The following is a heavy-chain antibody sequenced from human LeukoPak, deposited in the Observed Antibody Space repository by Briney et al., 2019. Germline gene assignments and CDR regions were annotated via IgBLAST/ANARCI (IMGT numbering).Heavy chain of an antibody. Sequence: GGSLRLSCAASGFTFSSYWMSWVRQAPGKGLEWVANMRQDGSEKYYVDSVKGRFTISRDNAKNSLYLQMNSLRAEDTAVYYCARDRGSSSRVDYWGQGTLVTVSS. D-gene: IGHD6-13*01. J-gene: IGHJ4*02. CDR3: ARDRGSSSRVDY. CDR1: GFTFSSYW. CDR2: MRQDGSEK. V-gene: IGHV3-7*01.